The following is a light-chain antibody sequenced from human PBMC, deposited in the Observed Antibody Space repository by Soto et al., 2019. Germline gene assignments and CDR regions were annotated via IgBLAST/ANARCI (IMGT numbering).Light chain of an antibody. V-gene: IGKV3-15*01. CDR1: QSVTTN. J-gene: IGKJ4*01. CDR2: GAS. CDR3: QQYDRWPVT. Sequence: EVVMTQSPATLSVSPGERVTFSCSASQSVTTNLAWYQHKPGQSPRILISGASTGASGIPPRFSGSGSGTEFTLTIDRLQSADFAVYYCQQYDRWPVTFGGGTKVDIK.